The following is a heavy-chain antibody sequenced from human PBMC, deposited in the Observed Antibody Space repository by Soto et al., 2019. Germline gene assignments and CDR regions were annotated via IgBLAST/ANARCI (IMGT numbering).Heavy chain of an antibody. Sequence: EVQLVESGGGLVQPGGSRRLSCAVSGFTFSSFWMHWVRQAPGEGLVWVSRINTDGSSTSYADSVKGRFTISRDNAKNTRYLQMNSLRVEDTAMYYCAKRGVDTFGLSYWGQGTLVTVSS. D-gene: IGHD3-10*01. CDR2: INTDGSST. J-gene: IGHJ4*02. CDR1: GFTFSSFW. CDR3: AKRGVDTFGLSY. V-gene: IGHV3-74*01.